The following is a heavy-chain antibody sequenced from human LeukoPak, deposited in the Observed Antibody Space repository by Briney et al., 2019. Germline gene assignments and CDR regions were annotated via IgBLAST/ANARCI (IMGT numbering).Heavy chain of an antibody. V-gene: IGHV1-46*01. CDR3: ARVVHDDVWGSYRPGYHFDY. CDR1: GYTFISYY. CDR2: INPSGGST. Sequence: ASVKVSCKASGYTFISYYMHWVRQAPGQGLEWMGIINPSGGSTGYAQKFQGRVTMTRDTSTSTVYMELSSLRSEDTAVYYCARVVHDDVWGSYRPGYHFDYWGQGTLVTVSS. D-gene: IGHD3-16*02. J-gene: IGHJ4*02.